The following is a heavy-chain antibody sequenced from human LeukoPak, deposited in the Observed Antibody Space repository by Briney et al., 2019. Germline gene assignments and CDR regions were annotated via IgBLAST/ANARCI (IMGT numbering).Heavy chain of an antibody. J-gene: IGHJ5*02. CDR2: IIPIFGTA. CDR3: ARDQQQLMFDP. Sequence: ASVKVSCKASGGTFSSYAISWVRQAPGQGLEWMGRIIPIFGTANYAQKFQGRVTITTVESTSTAYMELSSLRSEDTAVYYCARDQQQLMFDPWGQGTLVTVSS. CDR1: GGTFSSYA. V-gene: IGHV1-69*05. D-gene: IGHD6-13*01.